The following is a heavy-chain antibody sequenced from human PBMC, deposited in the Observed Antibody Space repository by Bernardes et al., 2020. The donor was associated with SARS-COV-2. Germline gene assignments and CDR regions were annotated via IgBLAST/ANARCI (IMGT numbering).Heavy chain of an antibody. CDR3: ARGESSGCRGGGDCHTKLDH. V-gene: IGHV3-13*01. J-gene: IGHJ4*02. CDR1: GFMFSNYD. Sequence: GGSLRLSRAASGFMFSNYDMHWVRQVTGKGLEWVSAIDAGGPTYYADSVRGRFTVSRDNAKNTLYLQMNSLRAEDTAVYYCARGESSGCRGGGDCHTKLDHWGQGTLVTVSS. D-gene: IGHD2-21*01. CDR2: IDAGGPT.